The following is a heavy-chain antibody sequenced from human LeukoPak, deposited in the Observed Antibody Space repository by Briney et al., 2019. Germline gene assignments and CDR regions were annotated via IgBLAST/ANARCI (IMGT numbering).Heavy chain of an antibody. CDR3: ARGEGIAAAGYYFDY. CDR1: GGTFSSYA. D-gene: IGHD6-13*01. V-gene: IGHV1-69*13. CDR2: IIPIFGTA. J-gene: IGHJ4*02. Sequence: SVKVSCKASGGTFSSYAISWVRQAPGQGLEWMGGIIPIFGTANYAQRFQGRVTITADESTSTAYMELSSLRSEDTAVYYCARGEGIAAAGYYFDYWGQGTLVTVSS.